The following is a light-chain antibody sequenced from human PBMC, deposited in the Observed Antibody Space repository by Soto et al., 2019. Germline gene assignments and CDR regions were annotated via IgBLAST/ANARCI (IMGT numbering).Light chain of an antibody. CDR2: VAS. CDR3: QQYVKYPVT. Sequence: DIQMTQTPSTLSASVGDRVTITCRANKSIYTCLAWYLHKPGKAPKFLIYVASSLENGVPSRFRGSGSGTEFTLTISSLQPVDCATYDCQQYVKYPVTFGQGTKVEIK. CDR1: KSIYTC. J-gene: IGKJ1*01. V-gene: IGKV1-5*03.